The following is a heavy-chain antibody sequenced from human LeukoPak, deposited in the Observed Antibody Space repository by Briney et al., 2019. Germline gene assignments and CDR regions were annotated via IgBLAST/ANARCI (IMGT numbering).Heavy chain of an antibody. V-gene: IGHV1-46*01. CDR2: VNPTGGGT. CDR1: GFTFTTYY. J-gene: IGHJ4*02. D-gene: IGHD3-22*01. Sequence: ASVTVSCKASGFTFTTYYIHWVRQAPGQGLEWMGVVNPTGGGTTYAQNFQDRVTMTRDTSTTTVHRDLSTLTFGDTAVYYCARVALSPGGYNYFDYWGQGTL. CDR3: ARVALSPGGYNYFDY.